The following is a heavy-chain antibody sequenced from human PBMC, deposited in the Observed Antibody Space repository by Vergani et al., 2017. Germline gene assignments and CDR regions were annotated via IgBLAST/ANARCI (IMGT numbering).Heavy chain of an antibody. D-gene: IGHD3-10*01. Sequence: QVQLQQWGAGLLKPSETLSLTCAVYGGSFSGYYWSWIRQPPGKGLEWIGEINHSGSTNYNPSLKSRVTISVDTSKNQFSLKLSSVTAADTAVYYCARGATIYYYGSGRSRWFDPWGQGTLVTVSS. J-gene: IGHJ5*02. CDR1: GGSFSGYY. V-gene: IGHV4-34*01. CDR2: INHSGST. CDR3: ARGATIYYYGSGRSRWFDP.